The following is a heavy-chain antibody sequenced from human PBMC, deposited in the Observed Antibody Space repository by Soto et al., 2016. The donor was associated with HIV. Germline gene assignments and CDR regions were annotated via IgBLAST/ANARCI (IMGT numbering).Heavy chain of an antibody. CDR1: GGSISSYY. Sequence: QVQLQESGPGLVKPSETLSLTCTVSGGSISSYYWSWIRQPPGKGLEWIGYIYYSGSTNYNPSLKSRVTISVDTSKNQFSLKLSSVTAADTAVYYCARGAATITPFDYWGQGTLVTVSS. CDR3: ARGAATITPFDY. J-gene: IGHJ4*02. CDR2: IYYSGST. V-gene: IGHV4-59*01. D-gene: IGHD5-12*01.